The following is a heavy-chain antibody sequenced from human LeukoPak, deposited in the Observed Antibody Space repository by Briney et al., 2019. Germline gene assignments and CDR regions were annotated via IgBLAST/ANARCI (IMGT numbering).Heavy chain of an antibody. CDR1: GYTFNNFE. Sequence: ASVKVSCKASGYTFNNFEISWVRQAPGQGLEWMGWINPYNGNTISAQRLQGRVTMTTDTSTSTAYMELRSLRSDDTAVYYCARIAVAATWNFDFWGQGTLVTVSS. CDR2: INPYNGNT. J-gene: IGHJ4*02. D-gene: IGHD6-19*01. CDR3: ARIAVAATWNFDF. V-gene: IGHV1-18*01.